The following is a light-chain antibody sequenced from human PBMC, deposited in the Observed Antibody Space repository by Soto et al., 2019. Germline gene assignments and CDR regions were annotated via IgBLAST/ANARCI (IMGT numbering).Light chain of an antibody. J-gene: IGKJ1*01. Sequence: IVLTQSPGPLSLSPGDRAALSCRASETVSSDFLAWYQQKPGQAHRLLIYAASTRATGIPARFSGSGSGTEFTLTISSLQSEDFAVYYCQQYNNWWTFGQGTKVDIK. V-gene: IGKV3-15*01. CDR2: AAS. CDR3: QQYNNWWT. CDR1: ETVSSD.